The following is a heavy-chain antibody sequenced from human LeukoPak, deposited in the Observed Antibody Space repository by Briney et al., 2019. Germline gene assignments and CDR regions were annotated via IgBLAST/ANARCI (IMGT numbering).Heavy chain of an antibody. Sequence: GGSLRLSCAASGFTFSSYAMHWVRQAPGKGLEYVSAISSNGGSTYYANSVKGRFTISRDNSKNTLYLQMGSLRAEDMAVYYCARWKDGLDFDYWGQGTLVTVSS. J-gene: IGHJ4*02. CDR3: ARWKDGLDFDY. D-gene: IGHD1-1*01. CDR2: ISSNGGST. CDR1: GFTFSSYA. V-gene: IGHV3-64*01.